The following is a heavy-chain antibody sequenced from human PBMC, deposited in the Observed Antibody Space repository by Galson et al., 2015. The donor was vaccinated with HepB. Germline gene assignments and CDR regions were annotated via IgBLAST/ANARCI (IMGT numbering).Heavy chain of an antibody. V-gene: IGHV3-7*03. CDR1: GFTFRSYW. J-gene: IGHJ3*02. Sequence: SLRLSCAASGFTFRSYWMTWVRQAPGRGLEWVANIKQDGSAKYYVNSVKGRFTISRDNAKNSLDLQMISLRAEDTAVYYCARNGGYLQRNGGYSSVAFDIWAKGQWSPSLQ. CDR3: ARNGGYLQRNGGYSSVAFDI. CDR2: IKQDGSAK. D-gene: IGHD1-26*01.